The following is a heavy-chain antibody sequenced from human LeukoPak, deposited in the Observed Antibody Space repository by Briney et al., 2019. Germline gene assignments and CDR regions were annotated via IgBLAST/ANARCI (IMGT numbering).Heavy chain of an antibody. D-gene: IGHD2-2*01. CDR2: ISSGRPYL. CDR3: AREVVPAAILNWFDP. V-gene: IGHV3-21*01. CDR1: GFTFSSYS. Sequence: GGSLRLSCSASGFTFSSYSMNWVRQAPGKGLEWVSSISSGRPYLYYEDSVKGRFTISRDNAKNSLYLQMNSLRAEDTAVYYCAREVVPAAILNWFDPWGQGTLVTVSS. J-gene: IGHJ5*02.